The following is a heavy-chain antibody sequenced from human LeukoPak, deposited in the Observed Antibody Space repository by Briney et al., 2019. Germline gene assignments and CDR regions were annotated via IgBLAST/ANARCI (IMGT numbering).Heavy chain of an antibody. J-gene: IGHJ5*02. V-gene: IGHV4-4*09. CDR3: ARQYCGGDCYSREYNWFDP. D-gene: IGHD2-21*02. Sequence: PSETLSLTCTVSGGSISSYYWSWIRQPPGKGLEWIGYIYTSGSTNYNPSLKSRVTISVDTSKNQFSLKLSSVTAADTAMYYCARQYCGGDCYSREYNWFDPWGQGTLVTVSS. CDR2: IYTSGST. CDR1: GGSISSYY.